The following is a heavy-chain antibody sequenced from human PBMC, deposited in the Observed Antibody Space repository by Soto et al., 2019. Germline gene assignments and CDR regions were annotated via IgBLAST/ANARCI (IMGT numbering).Heavy chain of an antibody. D-gene: IGHD2-15*01. V-gene: IGHV3-33*01. J-gene: IGHJ6*02. CDR3: ARDLYCSGGSCYLYYYYGMDV. CDR2: IWYDGSNK. Sequence: PGGSLRLSCAASGFTFSSYGMHWVRQAPGKGLEWVAVIWYDGSNKYYADSVKGRFTISRDNSKNTLYLQMNSLRAEDTAVYYCARDLYCSGGSCYLYYYYGMDVWGQGTTVTVSS. CDR1: GFTFSSYG.